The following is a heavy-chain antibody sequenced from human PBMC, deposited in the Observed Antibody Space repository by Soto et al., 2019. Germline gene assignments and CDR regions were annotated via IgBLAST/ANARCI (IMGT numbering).Heavy chain of an antibody. D-gene: IGHD1-20*01. Sequence: SLRLSCAASGFTLTNYAMTWIRQAPGKGLEWVSLISANDVGTYYAESVKTRFTISTDQSKNTVYLQMDSLRADDTAIYYCAKAKNDYNWDNRPPFDFWGQGTLVTVSS. V-gene: IGHV3-23*01. CDR1: GFTLTNYA. J-gene: IGHJ4*02. CDR3: AKAKNDYNWDNRPPFDF. CDR2: ISANDVGT.